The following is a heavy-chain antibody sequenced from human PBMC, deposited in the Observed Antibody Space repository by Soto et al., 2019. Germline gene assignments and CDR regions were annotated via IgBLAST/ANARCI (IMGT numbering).Heavy chain of an antibody. CDR1: GYTLTELS. CDR2: FDPEDGET. CDR3: ATVRGPYYDYVWGSYRFGHRLGWFDP. V-gene: IGHV1-24*01. Sequence: ASVKVSCKVSGYTLTELSMHWVRQAPGKGLEWMGGFDPEDGETIYAQKFQGRVTMTEDTSTDTAYMELSSLRSEDTAVYYCATVRGPYYDYVWGSYRFGHRLGWFDPWG. J-gene: IGHJ5*02. D-gene: IGHD3-16*02.